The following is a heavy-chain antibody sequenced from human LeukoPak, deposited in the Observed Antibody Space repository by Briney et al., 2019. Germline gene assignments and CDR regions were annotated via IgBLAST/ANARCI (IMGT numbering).Heavy chain of an antibody. CDR3: ARVGIAQYYYYFAMDV. V-gene: IGHV3-64*02. D-gene: IGHD2-21*01. CDR2: ISNNGGST. J-gene: IGHJ6*04. CDR1: GFTFSTYP. Sequence: PGGSLRLSCTASGFTFSTYPMHWVPQAPGKGLESVSGISNNGGSTYYADSVKGRFTISRDNSKNTLYLQMGSLRPEDMAVYYCARVGIAQYYYYFAMDVWGKGTTVTVSS.